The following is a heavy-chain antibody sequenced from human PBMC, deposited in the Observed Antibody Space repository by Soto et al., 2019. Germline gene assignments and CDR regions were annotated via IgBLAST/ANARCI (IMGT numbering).Heavy chain of an antibody. CDR2: ISWNSGSI. CDR1: GFTFDDYA. J-gene: IGHJ4*02. Sequence: EVQLVESGGGLVQPGRSLRLSCAASGFTFDDYAMHWVRQAPGKGLEWVSGISWNSGSIGYADSVKGRFTISRDNAKNSLYLQMNSLRADDTALYYCAKVYCSGGSCYSGGFDYWGQGTLVTVSS. V-gene: IGHV3-9*01. D-gene: IGHD2-15*01. CDR3: AKVYCSGGSCYSGGFDY.